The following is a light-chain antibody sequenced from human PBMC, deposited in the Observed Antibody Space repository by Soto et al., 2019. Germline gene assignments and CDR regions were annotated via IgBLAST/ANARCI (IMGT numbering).Light chain of an antibody. V-gene: IGLV7-46*01. Sequence: QAVVTQEPSLTVSPGGTVTLTCGSSTGAVTSGHYPYWFQQKPGQAPRTLIYDTSNKHSLTPARFSGSLLGGKAALTLSGAQPEDEAEYYCLLFYSRVLYVFGTGTKLTVL. CDR2: DTS. CDR1: TGAVTSGHY. CDR3: LLFYSRVLYV. J-gene: IGLJ1*01.